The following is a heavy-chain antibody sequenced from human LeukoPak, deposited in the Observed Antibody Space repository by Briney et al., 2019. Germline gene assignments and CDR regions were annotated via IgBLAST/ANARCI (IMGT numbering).Heavy chain of an antibody. D-gene: IGHD6-19*01. J-gene: IGHJ3*02. CDR1: GYTFTGYY. Sequence: ASVKASCKASGYTFTGYYMHWVRQAPGQGLEWMGWINPNSGGTNYAQKFQGRVTMTRDTSISTAYMELSRLRSDDTAVYYCARDEGIAVAGRRGAFDIWGQGTMVTVSS. CDR3: ARDEGIAVAGRRGAFDI. CDR2: INPNSGGT. V-gene: IGHV1-2*02.